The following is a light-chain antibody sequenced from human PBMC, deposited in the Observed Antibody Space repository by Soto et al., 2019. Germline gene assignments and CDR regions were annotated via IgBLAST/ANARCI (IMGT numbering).Light chain of an antibody. Sequence: DIPMTQSPSSLSASVGDRVTITCRASQSISSYLNWYQQKPGKAPKLLIYAASSLQSGVPSRFSGSGSGTDFTLTISSLQPEEFATYYCQQSYSTPQTIGQGTKVESK. V-gene: IGKV1-39*01. J-gene: IGKJ1*01. CDR3: QQSYSTPQT. CDR1: QSISSY. CDR2: AAS.